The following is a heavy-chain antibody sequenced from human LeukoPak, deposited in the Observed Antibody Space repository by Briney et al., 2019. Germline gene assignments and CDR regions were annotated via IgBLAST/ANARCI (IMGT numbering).Heavy chain of an antibody. CDR3: ARDTWFGAGRTFDY. CDR1: GGSISSGSYY. D-gene: IGHD3-10*01. V-gene: IGHV4-61*02. J-gene: IGHJ4*02. CDR2: IYTSGST. Sequence: SQTLSLTCSVSGGSISSGSYYWSWIRQPGGKGLEWIGRIYTSGSTNYNPSLKSRVTISVDTSKNQFSLKLSSVTAADTAVYYCARDTWFGAGRTFDYWGQGTLVTVSS.